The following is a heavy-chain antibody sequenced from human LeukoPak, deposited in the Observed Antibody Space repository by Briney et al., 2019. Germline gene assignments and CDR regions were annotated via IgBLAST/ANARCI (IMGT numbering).Heavy chain of an antibody. CDR2: MNPNSGNT. Sequence: GASVKVSCKAPGYTFTSYDINWVRQATGQGLEWMGWMNPNSGNTGYAQKFQGRVTITRNTSISTAYMELSSLRSEDTAVYYCAKGGRFGKGFRFDYWGQGTLVTVSS. J-gene: IGHJ4*02. V-gene: IGHV1-8*02. CDR3: AKGGRFGKGFRFDY. D-gene: IGHD3-3*01. CDR1: GYTFTSYD.